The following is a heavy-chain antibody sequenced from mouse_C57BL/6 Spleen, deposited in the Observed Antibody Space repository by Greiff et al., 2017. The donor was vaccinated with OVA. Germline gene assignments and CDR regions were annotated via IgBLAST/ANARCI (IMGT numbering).Heavy chain of an antibody. V-gene: IGHV1-78*01. D-gene: IGHD1-1*01. CDR1: GYTFTDHT. CDR2: IYPRDGST. CDR3: ARDYYGSSLYWYFDV. J-gene: IGHJ1*03. Sequence: VQLQQSDAELVKPGASVKISCKVSGYTFTDHTIHWMKQRPEQGLEWIGYIYPRDGSTKYNEKFKGKATLTADKSSSTAYMQLNSLTSEDSAVYFCARDYYGSSLYWYFDVWGTGTTVTVSS.